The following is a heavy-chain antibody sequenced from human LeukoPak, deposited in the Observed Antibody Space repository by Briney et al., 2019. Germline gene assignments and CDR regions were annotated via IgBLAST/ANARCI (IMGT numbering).Heavy chain of an antibody. Sequence: PGGSLRLSCAASGFTFDDYVMHWVRQAPGKSLEWVSGISWNSGSIGYADSVKGRFTISRDNAKNSLYLQMNSLRAEDTALYYCAAGGGWALFDYWGQGTLVTVSS. J-gene: IGHJ4*02. CDR1: GFTFDDYV. CDR3: AAGGGWALFDY. V-gene: IGHV3-9*01. D-gene: IGHD3-16*01. CDR2: ISWNSGSI.